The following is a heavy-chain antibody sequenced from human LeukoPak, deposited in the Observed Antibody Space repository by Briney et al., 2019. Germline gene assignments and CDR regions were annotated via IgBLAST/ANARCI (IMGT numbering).Heavy chain of an antibody. J-gene: IGHJ4*02. CDR2: IYYSGST. CDR3: GGHIGSVWYYFDY. Sequence: SETLSLTCTVSGGSLSSYYWSWIRQPPGKGLEWIGYIYYSGSTNYNPSLKGRVTISVDTSKNQFSLKLSSVTAADTAVYYCGGHIGSVWYYFDYWGQGTLVTVSS. D-gene: IGHD6-19*01. CDR1: GGSLSSYY. V-gene: IGHV4-59*08.